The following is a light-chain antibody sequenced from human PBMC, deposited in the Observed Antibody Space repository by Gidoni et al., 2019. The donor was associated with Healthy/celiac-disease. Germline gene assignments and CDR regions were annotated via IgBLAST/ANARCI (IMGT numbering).Light chain of an antibody. CDR2: DAS. CDR3: QQYDNLPYT. CDR1: QDISIY. V-gene: IGKV1-33*01. Sequence: DIQLTQSPSSLSASVGDRVTITCQARQDISIYLNWYQQKPGKAAKILIYDASNLETGVPSRLSRSGSGTDYTFTISSLQPEDNATYYCQQYDNLPYTFGQGTKLEIK. J-gene: IGKJ2*01.